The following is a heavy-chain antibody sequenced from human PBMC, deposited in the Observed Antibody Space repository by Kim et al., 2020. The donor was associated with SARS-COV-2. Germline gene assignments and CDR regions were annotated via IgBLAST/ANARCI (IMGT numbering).Heavy chain of an antibody. J-gene: IGHJ4*02. CDR1: GFTFSGSA. D-gene: IGHD6-13*01. CDR2: IRSKANSYAT. V-gene: IGHV3-73*01. Sequence: GSLRLSCVASGFTFSGSAMHWVRQVSGKGLEWVGRIRSKANSYATAYAASVKGRFTISRDDSKNTAYLQMNSLKTEDTAVYYCTRPRSSWYDYWGQGTLGTVSS. CDR3: TRPRSSWYDY.